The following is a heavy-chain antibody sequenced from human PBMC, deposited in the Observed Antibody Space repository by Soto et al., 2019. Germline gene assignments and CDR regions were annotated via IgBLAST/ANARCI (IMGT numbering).Heavy chain of an antibody. J-gene: IGHJ6*02. CDR2: ISGSGGST. CDR1: GFTFSSYA. Sequence: LRLSCAASGFTFSSYAMSWVRQAPGKGLEWVSAISGSGGSTYYADSVKGRFTISRDNSKNTLYLQMNSLRAEDTAVYYCAKDSYDFWSGSWSANLYGMDVWGQGTKVTVSS. CDR3: AKDSYDFWSGSWSANLYGMDV. D-gene: IGHD3-3*01. V-gene: IGHV3-23*01.